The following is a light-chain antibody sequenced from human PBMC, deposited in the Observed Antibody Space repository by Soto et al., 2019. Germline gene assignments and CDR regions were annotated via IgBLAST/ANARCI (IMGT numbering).Light chain of an antibody. CDR1: QSISSW. J-gene: IGKJ1*01. CDR2: DAS. CDR3: QQYNNWPPKT. V-gene: IGKV1-5*01. Sequence: IQMTQSPSTLSASVGDRVTITCRASQSISSWLAWYQQKPGKAPKLLIYDASSLESGVPSRFSGSGSGTEFTLTISSLQPDDFAVYYCQQYNNWPPKTFGQGTKVDIK.